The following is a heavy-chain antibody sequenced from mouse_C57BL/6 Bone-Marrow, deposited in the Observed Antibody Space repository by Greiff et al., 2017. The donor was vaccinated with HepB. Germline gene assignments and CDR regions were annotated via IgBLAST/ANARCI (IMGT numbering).Heavy chain of an antibody. Sequence: VQLQQSGGDLVKPGGSLKLSCAASGFTFSSYGMSWVRQTPDKRLEWVATISSGGSYTYYPDSVKGRFTISRDNAKNTLYLQMSSLKSEDTAMYYCARGDYEAYWGQGTLVTVSA. V-gene: IGHV5-6*01. D-gene: IGHD2-4*01. CDR1: GFTFSSYG. CDR2: ISSGGSYT. CDR3: ARGDYEAY. J-gene: IGHJ3*01.